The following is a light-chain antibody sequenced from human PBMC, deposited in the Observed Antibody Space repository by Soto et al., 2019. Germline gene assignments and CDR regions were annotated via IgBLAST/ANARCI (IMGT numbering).Light chain of an antibody. CDR2: DAS. CDR1: QSVANNY. J-gene: IGKJ4*01. Sequence: EIVLTQSPGTLSLSPGERATLSCRASQSVANNYLAWYQQKPGQAPRFLMYDASSRATGIPDRFSGSGSGTNFTLTISRLEPEDFAVYYCEQYRSTPLTFGGGTKVEIK. V-gene: IGKV3-20*01. CDR3: EQYRSTPLT.